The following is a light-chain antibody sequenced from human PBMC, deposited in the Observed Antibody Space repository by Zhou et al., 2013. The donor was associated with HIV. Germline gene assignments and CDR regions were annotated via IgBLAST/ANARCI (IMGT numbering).Light chain of an antibody. V-gene: IGKV1-5*03. Sequence: DIQMTQSPSTLSASVGDRVTITCRASQSISTWLAWYQQKPGKAPKLLIYQASNLESGVPSRFSGSGSGTEFTLTISSLQPDDFATYYCQQYNSYSPGPFGQGT. CDR2: QAS. CDR1: QSISTW. J-gene: IGKJ2*01. CDR3: QQYNSYSPGP.